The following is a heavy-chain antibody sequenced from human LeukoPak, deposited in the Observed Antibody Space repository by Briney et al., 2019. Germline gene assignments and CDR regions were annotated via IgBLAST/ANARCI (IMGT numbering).Heavy chain of an antibody. V-gene: IGHV4-59*11. CDR3: ARVYYYDSSPQEWFDP. D-gene: IGHD3-22*01. CDR2: IYYSGST. Sequence: PSETLSLICTVSGGSISSHYWSWIRQPPGKGLVWIGYIYYSGSTNYNPSLKSRVTISVDTSKNQFSLKLSSVTAADTAVYYCARVYYYDSSPQEWFDPWGQGTLVTVSS. J-gene: IGHJ5*02. CDR1: GGSISSHY.